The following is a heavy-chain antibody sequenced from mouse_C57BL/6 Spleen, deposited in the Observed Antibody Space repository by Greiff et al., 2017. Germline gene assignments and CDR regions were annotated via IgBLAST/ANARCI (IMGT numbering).Heavy chain of an antibody. CDR1: GYTFTSYW. V-gene: IGHV1-7*01. J-gene: IGHJ1*03. Sequence: VQRVESGAELAKPGASVKLSCKASGYTFTSYWMHWVKQRPGQGLEWIGYISPSSGFTKYHQTFKDRATLTADKSSSTAYMQLSSLTYEDSAVYYCAKERRYDEGYWYFEVWGTGTTVTVSS. CDR3: AKERRYDEGYWYFEV. CDR2: ISPSSGFT. D-gene: IGHD2-14*01.